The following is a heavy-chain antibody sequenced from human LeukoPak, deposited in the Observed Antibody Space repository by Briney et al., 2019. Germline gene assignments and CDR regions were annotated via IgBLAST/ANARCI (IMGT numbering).Heavy chain of an antibody. Sequence: PGGSLRLSCAASGFTFSSYEMIWVRQVPGKGLEWISYISSSGSTIYYADSVKGRFTISRDNAKNSLYLQMNSLRAEDTAVYYCARPSRPYRSSAYFHHWGQGTLVIVSS. CDR1: GFTFSSYE. J-gene: IGHJ1*01. CDR2: ISSSGSTI. CDR3: ARPSRPYRSSAYFHH. D-gene: IGHD6-13*01. V-gene: IGHV3-48*03.